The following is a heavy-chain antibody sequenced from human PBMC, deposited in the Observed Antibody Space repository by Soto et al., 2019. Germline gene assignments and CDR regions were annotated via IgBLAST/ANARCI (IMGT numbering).Heavy chain of an antibody. CDR3: ARENGDPLPGWFDP. CDR1: GGSISSYY. CDR2: IYYSGST. V-gene: IGHV4-59*12. D-gene: IGHD4-17*01. Sequence: PSETLSLTCIVSGGSISSYYWSWIRQPPGKGLEWIGYIYYSGSTYYNPSLKSRVTISVDTSKNQFSLKLSSVTAADTAVYYCARENGDPLPGWFDPWGQGTLVTVSS. J-gene: IGHJ5*02.